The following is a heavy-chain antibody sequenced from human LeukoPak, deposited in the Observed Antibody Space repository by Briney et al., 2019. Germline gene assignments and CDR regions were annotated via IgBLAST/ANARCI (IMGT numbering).Heavy chain of an antibody. Sequence: ASVKVSCKVSGYTLTELSMHWVRQAPGKGLEWMGGFDPEDGETVYAPKFQDRVSMTADTSSNTAFLDLSSLHSEDTAIYYCATRGVVVVSAFYYHSLDLWGQGAALTVTS. V-gene: IGHV1-24*01. CDR2: FDPEDGET. D-gene: IGHD2-15*01. J-gene: IGHJ6*02. CDR3: ATRGVVVVSAFYYHSLDL. CDR1: GYTLTELS.